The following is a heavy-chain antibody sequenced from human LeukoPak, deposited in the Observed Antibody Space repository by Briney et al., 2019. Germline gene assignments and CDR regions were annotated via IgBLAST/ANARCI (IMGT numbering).Heavy chain of an antibody. CDR2: MSASSGNT. J-gene: IGHJ4*02. Sequence: RWASVKVSCKASGYTFTNYDINWVRQATGQGLEWLGWMSASSGNTGYAQKFQGRVSMTRATSISTAYLELSSLTFEDTAVYYCARTPPKGDIDYWGQGTLVTVSS. CDR3: ARTPPKGDIDY. D-gene: IGHD2-21*02. V-gene: IGHV1-8*01. CDR1: GYTFTNYD.